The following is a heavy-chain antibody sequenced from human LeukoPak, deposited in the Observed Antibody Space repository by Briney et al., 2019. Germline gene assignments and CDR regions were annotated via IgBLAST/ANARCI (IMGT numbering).Heavy chain of an antibody. CDR2: INVSGGTT. CDR3: TNDLPNKFLYDY. V-gene: IGHV3-23*01. CDR1: LLTFSGHA. D-gene: IGHD2-15*01. Sequence: GGALRHSCAASLLTFSGHALSWVRQAPGKGLEWVSSINVSGGTTYNADTVKGRFTISRDNSQNMLYLQMDSLRAEDTAVYYCTNDLPNKFLYDYGGRGPVVAVSS. J-gene: IGHJ4*02.